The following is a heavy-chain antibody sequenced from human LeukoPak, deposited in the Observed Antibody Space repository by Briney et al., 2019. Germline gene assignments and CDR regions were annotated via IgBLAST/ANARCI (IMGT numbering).Heavy chain of an antibody. CDR2: IYYSGST. D-gene: IGHD2-15*01. V-gene: IGHV4-39*07. CDR3: ARDPRGVVAGAYFDY. CDR1: GGSISSSSYY. Sequence: SETLSLTCTVSGGSISSSSYYWGWIRQPPGKGLEWIGSIYYSGSTYYNPSLKSRVTISVDTSKNQFSLKLSSVTAADTAVYYCARDPRGVVAGAYFDYWGQGTLVTVSS. J-gene: IGHJ4*02.